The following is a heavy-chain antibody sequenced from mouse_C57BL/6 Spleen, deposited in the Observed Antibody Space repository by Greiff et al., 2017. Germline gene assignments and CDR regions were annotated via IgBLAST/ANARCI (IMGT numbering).Heavy chain of an antibody. V-gene: IGHV1-15*01. CDR1: GYTFTDYE. J-gene: IGHJ2*01. CDR2: IDPETGGT. Sequence: QVQLQQPGAELVRPGASVTLSCKASGYTFTDYEMHWVKQTPVHGLEWIGAIDPETGGTAYNQKFKGKAILTADKSSSTAYMELRSLTSEDSAVYYCTRRTLDYADYWGQGTTLTVSS. CDR3: TRRTLDYADY.